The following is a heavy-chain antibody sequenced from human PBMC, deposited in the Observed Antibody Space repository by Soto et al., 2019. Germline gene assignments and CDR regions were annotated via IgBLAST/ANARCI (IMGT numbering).Heavy chain of an antibody. Sequence: QVQLVQSGAEVKKPGASVKVSCKASGYTFTSYDINWVRQATGQGLEWMGWMNPNIGNTGYAQKFQXXVTRTTTTSLSTAYMELSSLRSADTAVYSCAREYSSGWSKDWGQGPLVTVSS. CDR3: AREYSSGWSKD. D-gene: IGHD6-19*01. CDR1: GYTFTSYD. V-gene: IGHV1-8*01. CDR2: MNPNIGNT. J-gene: IGHJ4*02.